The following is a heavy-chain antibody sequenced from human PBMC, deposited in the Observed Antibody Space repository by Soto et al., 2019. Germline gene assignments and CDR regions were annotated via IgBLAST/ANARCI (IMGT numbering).Heavy chain of an antibody. CDR2: INHSGST. D-gene: IGHD6-6*01. J-gene: IGHJ4*02. CDR1: GGSISSGDYY. CDR3: ARGWGEYSSWGGTDY. Sequence: PSETLSLTCTVSGGSISSGDYYWSWIRQPPGKGLECIGEINHSGSTNYNPSLRRRVTISVNTSKNQFSLMMSPVTAAATAVYYCARGWGEYSSWGGTDYWGQGTLVTVSS. V-gene: IGHV4-30-4*01.